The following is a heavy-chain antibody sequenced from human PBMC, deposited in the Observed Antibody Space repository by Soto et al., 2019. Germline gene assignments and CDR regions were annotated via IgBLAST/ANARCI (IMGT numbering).Heavy chain of an antibody. CDR1: GFTFSNYW. Sequence: EVQVVESGGGLVQPGGSLRLSCAVSGFTFSNYWMTWVRQAPGKGLEWVAYMNQDGSQIYYVDSLRGRFTISRDNAKNSLYLQINSLRVDDSAVYYCARDRGPNTRDYWGQGTLVTVSS. V-gene: IGHV3-7*01. D-gene: IGHD2-2*02. J-gene: IGHJ4*02. CDR2: MNQDGSQI. CDR3: ARDRGPNTRDY.